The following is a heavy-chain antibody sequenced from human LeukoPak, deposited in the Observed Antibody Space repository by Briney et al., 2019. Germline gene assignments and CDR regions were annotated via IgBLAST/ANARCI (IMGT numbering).Heavy chain of an antibody. CDR2: IYYSGST. CDR3: ARGYSLDY. J-gene: IGHJ4*02. D-gene: IGHD5-18*01. V-gene: IGHV4-59*01. Sequence: PSETLSLTCTVSGGSISSYYWSWIRQPPGKGLEWIGYIYYSGSTNYNPSLKSRVTISVDTSKNQFSLKLSSVTAADTAVYYCARGYSLDYWGQGTLVTVSS. CDR1: GGSISSYY.